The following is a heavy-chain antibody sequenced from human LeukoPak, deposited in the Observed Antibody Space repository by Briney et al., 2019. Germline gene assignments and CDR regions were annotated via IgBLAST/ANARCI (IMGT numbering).Heavy chain of an antibody. CDR3: ARVKPNYYDSSAYGTFDI. Sequence: EASVKVSCKASGYTFTGYYMHWVRQAPGQGLEWMGIINPSGGSTSYAQKFQGRVTMTRDTSTSTVYMELSSLRSEDTAVYYCARVKPNYYDSSAYGTFDIWGQGTMVTVSS. CDR2: INPSGGST. D-gene: IGHD3-22*01. CDR1: GYTFTGYY. V-gene: IGHV1-46*01. J-gene: IGHJ3*02.